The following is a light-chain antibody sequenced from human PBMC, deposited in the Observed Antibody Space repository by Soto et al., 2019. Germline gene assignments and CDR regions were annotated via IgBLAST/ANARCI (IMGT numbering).Light chain of an antibody. CDR2: AAS. Sequence: DIQMTQSPSSLSASVGDSVTITCRASQDVNKWLAWYQQKPEKAPKSLSYAASSLRGGVPSRFSGSGSGTEFPLTISSPQPEDVGTYYCQQYNTYPLTFGGGTKVEI. CDR1: QDVNKW. CDR3: QQYNTYPLT. J-gene: IGKJ4*01. V-gene: IGKV1D-16*01.